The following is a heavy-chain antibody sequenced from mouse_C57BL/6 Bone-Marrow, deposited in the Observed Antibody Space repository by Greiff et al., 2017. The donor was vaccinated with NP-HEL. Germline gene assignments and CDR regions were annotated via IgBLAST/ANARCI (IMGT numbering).Heavy chain of an antibody. CDR3: ARGGPYDYDAMDY. Sequence: LVESGAELARPGASVKLSCKASGYTFTSYGISWVKQRTGQGLEWIGEIYPRSGNTYYNEKFKGKATLTADKSSSTAYMELRSLTSEDSAVYFCARGGPYDYDAMDYWGQGTSVTVSS. CDR1: GYTFTSYG. V-gene: IGHV1-81*01. D-gene: IGHD3-3*01. J-gene: IGHJ4*01. CDR2: IYPRSGNT.